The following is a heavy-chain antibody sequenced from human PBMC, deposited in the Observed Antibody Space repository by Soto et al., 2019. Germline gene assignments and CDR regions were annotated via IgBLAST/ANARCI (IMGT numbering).Heavy chain of an antibody. V-gene: IGHV4-59*12. CDR1: GGSIRNVY. Sequence: SETLSLTCTVSGGSIRNVYLSWIRQAPGKGLEWIVFIFHSGNAKYNPSLKSRVTISVYTSKNQFSLKLIYVTAADPVVYYGASRNYYFDYRGQGTLVTVSS. CDR3: ASRNYYFDY. J-gene: IGHJ4*02. CDR2: IFHSGNA.